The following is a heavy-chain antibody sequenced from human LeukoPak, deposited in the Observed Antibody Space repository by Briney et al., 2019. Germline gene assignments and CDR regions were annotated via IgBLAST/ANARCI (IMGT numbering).Heavy chain of an antibody. CDR1: GGSFSGYY. J-gene: IGHJ4*02. Sequence: SETLSLTCAVYGGSFSGYYWSWIRQPPGKGLEWIGEINHSGSTNYNPSLKSRVTISVGTSKNQFSLKLSSVTAADTAVYYCAREARGVPDYWGQGTLVTVSS. CDR2: INHSGST. CDR3: AREARGVPDY. V-gene: IGHV4-34*01. D-gene: IGHD1-1*01.